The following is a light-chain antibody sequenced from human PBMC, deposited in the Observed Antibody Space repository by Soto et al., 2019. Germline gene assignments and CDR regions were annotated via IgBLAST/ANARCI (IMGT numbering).Light chain of an antibody. CDR1: RRDVGGYNY. J-gene: IGLJ1*01. V-gene: IGLV2-14*01. CDR3: SSYTISNTLPFV. CDR2: EVT. Sequence: QSALTQPASVSGSPGQSSTISCTGTRRDVGGYNYVSWYQQYPGKSPKLLIYEVTHRPSGVSNRFSGSKSGNTASLTISGLQAEDEADYYCSSYTISNTLPFVFGTGTKV.